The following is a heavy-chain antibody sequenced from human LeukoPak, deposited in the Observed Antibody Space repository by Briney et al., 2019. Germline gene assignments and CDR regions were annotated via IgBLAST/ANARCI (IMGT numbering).Heavy chain of an antibody. CDR2: INSDENT. CDR3: ATTEYQLLHLVY. CDR1: GLTFSSCV. J-gene: IGHJ4*02. V-gene: IGHV3-23*01. D-gene: IGHD2/OR15-2a*01. Sequence: GGSLRLSCAASGLTFSSCVLSWARQAPGKGLEWVSTINSDENTYYADSVKGRFTISRDTSKNTLYLQMNSLRAEDTAVYYCATTEYQLLHLVYWGQGTLVTVSS.